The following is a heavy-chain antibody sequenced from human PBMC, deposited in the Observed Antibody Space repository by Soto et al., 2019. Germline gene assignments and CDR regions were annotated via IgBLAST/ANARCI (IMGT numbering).Heavy chain of an antibody. CDR2: IYPGDSDT. D-gene: IGHD3-9*01. Sequence: AESLKISCNGSGYSFTSYWIGWVRQMPWKGLEWMGIIYPGDSDTRYSPSFQGQVTISADKSISTAYLQWSSLKASDTAMYYCARQHYDILTGLSGNFDYWGQGTLVTVSS. CDR3: ARQHYDILTGLSGNFDY. J-gene: IGHJ4*02. CDR1: GYSFTSYW. V-gene: IGHV5-51*01.